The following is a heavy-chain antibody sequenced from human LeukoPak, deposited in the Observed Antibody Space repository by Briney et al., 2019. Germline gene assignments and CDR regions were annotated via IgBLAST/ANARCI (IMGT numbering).Heavy chain of an antibody. V-gene: IGHV3-53*05. CDR1: GFTVSSNY. CDR3: ARDAVAGYYYYDMDV. J-gene: IGHJ6*02. D-gene: IGHD6-19*01. Sequence: GGSLRLSCAASGFTVSSNYMSWVHQAPGKGLEWVSVIYSGGNTYYADSVKGRFTISRDNSKNTLYLQMNSLRAEDTAVYYCARDAVAGYYYYDMDVWGQGTTVTVTS. CDR2: IYSGGNT.